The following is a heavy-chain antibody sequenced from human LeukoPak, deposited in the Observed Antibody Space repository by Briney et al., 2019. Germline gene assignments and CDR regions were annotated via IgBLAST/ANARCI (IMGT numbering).Heavy chain of an antibody. D-gene: IGHD3-9*01. V-gene: IGHV3-23*01. CDR1: GFTFSSYA. J-gene: IGHJ4*02. Sequence: GGSLRLSCAASGFTFSSYAMSWVRQAPGKGLEWVSAISGSGGTTYYADSVKGRITISRDNSKNTLYLQMNSLRAEDTAVYYCAKGWHILTGLPYCWGQGTLVTVSS. CDR3: AKGWHILTGLPYC. CDR2: ISGSGGTT.